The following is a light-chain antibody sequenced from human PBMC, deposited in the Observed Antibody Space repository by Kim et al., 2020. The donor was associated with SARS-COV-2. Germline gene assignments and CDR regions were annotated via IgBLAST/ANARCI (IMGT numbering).Light chain of an antibody. Sequence: QSVLTQPPSVSGAPGQRVTISCTGSNSNIGAGYDVHWYQQLPGTAPKLLIYGNSNRPSGVPDRFSGSKSGTSASLAITGLQAEDEADYYCQSYDSSLSGPVVFGGGTQLTVL. CDR2: GNS. V-gene: IGLV1-40*01. J-gene: IGLJ2*01. CDR1: NSNIGAGYD. CDR3: QSYDSSLSGPVV.